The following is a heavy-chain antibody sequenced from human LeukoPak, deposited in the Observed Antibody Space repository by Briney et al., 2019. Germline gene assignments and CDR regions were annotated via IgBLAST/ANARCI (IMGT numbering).Heavy chain of an antibody. CDR3: AGTIITFGGVIAPFDY. J-gene: IGHJ4*02. V-gene: IGHV1-69*04. Sequence: ASVKVSCKASGGTFSSYAISWVRQAPGQGLEWMGRIIPILGTANYAQKFQGRVTITADKSTSTAYMELSSLRSEDTAVYYCAGTIITFGGVIAPFDYWGQGTLVTVSS. CDR1: GGTFSSYA. D-gene: IGHD3-16*02. CDR2: IIPILGTA.